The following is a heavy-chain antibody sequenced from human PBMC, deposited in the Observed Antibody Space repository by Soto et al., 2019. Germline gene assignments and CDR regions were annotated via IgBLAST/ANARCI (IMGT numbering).Heavy chain of an antibody. Sequence: GGSLRLSCAASGFTFSSYEMKWVRQAPGKGLEWVSYISSSGSTIYYADSVKGRFTISRDNAKNSLYLQMNSLRAEDTAVYYCAKGPSASMATNPLDYWGQGTLVTVSS. CDR2: ISSSGSTI. CDR3: AKGPSASMATNPLDY. CDR1: GFTFSSYE. V-gene: IGHV3-48*03. J-gene: IGHJ4*02. D-gene: IGHD5-12*01.